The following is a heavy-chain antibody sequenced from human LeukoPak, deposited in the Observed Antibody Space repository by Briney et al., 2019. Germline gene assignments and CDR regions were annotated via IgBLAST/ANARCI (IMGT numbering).Heavy chain of an antibody. CDR2: INHSGST. D-gene: IGHD1-26*01. V-gene: IGHV4-34*01. CDR3: ARQGGSDYGMDV. Sequence: SETLSLTCAVYGGSFSGYYWSWIRQPPGKGLEWIGEINHSGSTNYNPSLKSRVTISVDTSKNQFSLKLSSVTAADTAVYYCARQGGSDYGMDVWGQGTTVTVSS. J-gene: IGHJ6*02. CDR1: GGSFSGYY.